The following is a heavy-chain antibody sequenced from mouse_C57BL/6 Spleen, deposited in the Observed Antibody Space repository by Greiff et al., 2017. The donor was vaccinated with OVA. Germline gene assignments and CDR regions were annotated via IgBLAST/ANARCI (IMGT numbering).Heavy chain of an antibody. Sequence: QVQLQQPGAELVMPGASVKLSCKASGYTFTSYWMHWVKQRPGQGLEWIGEIDPSDSYTNYNQKFKGKSTLTVDKSSSTAYMQRSSLTSEDSAVYYCARWGTGSYYFDYWGQGTTLTVSS. V-gene: IGHV1-69*01. CDR2: IDPSDSYT. CDR1: GYTFTSYW. J-gene: IGHJ2*01. CDR3: ARWGTGSYYFDY. D-gene: IGHD4-1*01.